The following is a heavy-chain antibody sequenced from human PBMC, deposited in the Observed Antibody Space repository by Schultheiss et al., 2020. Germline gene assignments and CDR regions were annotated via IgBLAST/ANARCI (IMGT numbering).Heavy chain of an antibody. J-gene: IGHJ4*02. D-gene: IGHD2-15*01. V-gene: IGHV3-48*01. CDR2: ISSSSSTI. CDR1: GFTLSSYS. CDR3: AKEGSSSYYFDY. Sequence: GGSLRLSCAASGFTLSSYSINWVRQAPGKGLEWVSYISSSSSTIYYADSVKGRFTISRDNAENKLYLQMNSLRAEDTAVYYCAKEGSSSYYFDYWGQGTLVTVSS.